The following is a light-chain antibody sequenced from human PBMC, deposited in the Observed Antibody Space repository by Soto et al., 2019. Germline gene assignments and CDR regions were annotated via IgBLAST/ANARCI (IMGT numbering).Light chain of an antibody. J-gene: IGKJ4*01. Sequence: DTVMTQSPDSLAVSLGERATINCRSSQSVFYSSNSKNYLAWYQQKPGQPPKLLIYWASIRESGVPDRFSGSGSGTDFTLTISSLQAEDVAVYYCQQYYSTPLTFGGGTKVDIK. CDR1: QSVFYSSNSKNY. V-gene: IGKV4-1*01. CDR3: QQYYSTPLT. CDR2: WAS.